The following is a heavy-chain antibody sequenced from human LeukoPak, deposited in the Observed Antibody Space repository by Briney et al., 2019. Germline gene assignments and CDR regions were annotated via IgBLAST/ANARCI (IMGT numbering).Heavy chain of an antibody. D-gene: IGHD3-22*01. CDR2: IIPILGIA. Sequence: SVKVSCKASGGTFSSYTISWVRQAPGQGLEWMGGIIPILGIANYAQKFQGRVTITADKSTSTAYMELSSLRSEGTAVYYCARDVYYDSSGYPDYYYYYGMDVWGQGTTVTVSS. V-gene: IGHV1-69*04. J-gene: IGHJ6*02. CDR1: GGTFSSYT. CDR3: ARDVYYDSSGYPDYYYYYGMDV.